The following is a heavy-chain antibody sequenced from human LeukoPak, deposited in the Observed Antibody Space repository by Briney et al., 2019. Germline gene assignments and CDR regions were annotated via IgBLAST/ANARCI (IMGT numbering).Heavy chain of an antibody. CDR2: ISYDGSNK. V-gene: IGHV3-30*18. CDR3: AKDKGSGWYQKNYFDY. CDR1: GFTFSSYG. D-gene: IGHD6-19*01. Sequence: GGSLRLSCAASGFTFSSYGMHWIRQAPGKGLDWVAVISYDGSNKYYADSVKGRFTISRDNSKNTLYLQMNSLRAEDTAVYYCAKDKGSGWYQKNYFDYWGQGTLVTVSS. J-gene: IGHJ4*02.